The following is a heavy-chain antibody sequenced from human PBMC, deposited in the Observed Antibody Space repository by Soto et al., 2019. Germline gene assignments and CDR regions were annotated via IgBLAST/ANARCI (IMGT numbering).Heavy chain of an antibody. Sequence: SETLSLTCTVSGDSISSSTYYWVWICQSPGKGPEWIGSMLYSGNTYYNPSLKNRVTRSVDTSKNQFSLKLSSVTVADTAVYYCARHAPYGPIDYWGQGTLVTVSS. CDR1: GDSISSSTYY. CDR3: ARHAPYGPIDY. J-gene: IGHJ4*02. V-gene: IGHV4-39*01. D-gene: IGHD3-10*01. CDR2: MLYSGNT.